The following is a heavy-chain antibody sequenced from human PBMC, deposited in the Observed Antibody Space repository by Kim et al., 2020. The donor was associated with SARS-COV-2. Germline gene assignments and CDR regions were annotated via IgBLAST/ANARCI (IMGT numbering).Heavy chain of an antibody. CDR2: ISSSGSTI. V-gene: IGHV3-11*01. CDR1: GFTFSDYY. J-gene: IGHJ4*02. Sequence: GGSLRLSCAASGFTFSDYYMSWIRQAPGKGLEWVSYISSSGSTIYYADSVKGRFTISRDNAKNSLYLQMNSLRAEDTAVYYCARYQYYYDSSGYRGLSFDYWGQGTLVTVSS. D-gene: IGHD3-22*01. CDR3: ARYQYYYDSSGYRGLSFDY.